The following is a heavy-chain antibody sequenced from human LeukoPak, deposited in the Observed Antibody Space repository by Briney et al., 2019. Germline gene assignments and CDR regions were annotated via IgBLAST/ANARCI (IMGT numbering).Heavy chain of an antibody. CDR2: INAGNGNT. V-gene: IGHV1-3*01. J-gene: IGHJ6*02. CDR1: GYTFTSYA. Sequence: GASVKVSCKASGYTFTSYAMHWVRQAPGQRLEWMGWINAGNGNTKYSQKFQGRVTITRDTSASTAYMELSSLRSEDTAVYYCARPGDYCGGDRYEGDDYYGMDVWGQGTTVTVSS. CDR3: ARPGDYCGGDRYEGDDYYGMDV. D-gene: IGHD2-21*02.